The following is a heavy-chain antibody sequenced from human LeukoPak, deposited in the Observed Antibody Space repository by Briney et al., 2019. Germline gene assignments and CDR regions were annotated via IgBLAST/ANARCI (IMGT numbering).Heavy chain of an antibody. J-gene: IGHJ3*02. D-gene: IGHD3-22*01. CDR2: IYTDGTT. V-gene: IGHV3-53*01. CDR3: ARMVYDSSGYYGGGPAAFDI. CDR1: GFTVSSSY. Sequence: GGSLRLSCAASGFTVSSSYMSWVRQAPGKGLEWVSVIYTDGTTYYADSVRGRFTISRDNSKNTLYLQMNSLRAEDTAVYYCARMVYDSSGYYGGGPAAFDIWGQGTMVTVSS.